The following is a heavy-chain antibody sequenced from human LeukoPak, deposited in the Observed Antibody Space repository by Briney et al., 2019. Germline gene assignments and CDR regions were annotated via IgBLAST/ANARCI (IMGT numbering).Heavy chain of an antibody. CDR3: AREGESNPGYFDY. J-gene: IGHJ4*02. V-gene: IGHV4-59*01. Sequence: SETLSLTCTVSGGSISSYYWSWIRQPPGKGLEWIGYIYYSGSINYNPSLKSRVTISVDTSKNQFSLKLSSVTAADTAVYYCAREGESNPGYFDYWGQGTLVTVSS. CDR1: GGSISSYY. CDR2: IYYSGSI. D-gene: IGHD1-14*01.